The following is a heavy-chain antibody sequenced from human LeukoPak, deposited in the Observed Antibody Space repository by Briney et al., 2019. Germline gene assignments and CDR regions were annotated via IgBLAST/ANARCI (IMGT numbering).Heavy chain of an antibody. J-gene: IGHJ3*02. Sequence: PSETLSLTCAVYGGSISSYYWSWIRQPPGKGLEWVGYIYYSGSTNYNPSLKSRVTISVDTSKNQFSLKLSSVTAADTAVYYCARPGALYGSEMGAFDIWGQGTMVTVSS. CDR2: IYYSGST. V-gene: IGHV4-59*08. D-gene: IGHD3-10*01. CDR1: GGSISSYY. CDR3: ARPGALYGSEMGAFDI.